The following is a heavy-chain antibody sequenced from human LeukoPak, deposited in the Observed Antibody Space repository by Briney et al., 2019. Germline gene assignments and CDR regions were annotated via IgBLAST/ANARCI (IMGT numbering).Heavy chain of an antibody. D-gene: IGHD3-22*01. V-gene: IGHV1-2*06. Sequence: ASVKVSCKASGYTFTGYCMHWVRQAPGQGLEWMGRINPNSGGTNYAQKFQGRVTMTRDTSISTAYMELSRLRSDDTAVYYCARVGGTYYYDSSGYFVDYWGQGTLVTVSS. CDR3: ARVGGTYYYDSSGYFVDY. J-gene: IGHJ4*02. CDR1: GYTFTGYC. CDR2: INPNSGGT.